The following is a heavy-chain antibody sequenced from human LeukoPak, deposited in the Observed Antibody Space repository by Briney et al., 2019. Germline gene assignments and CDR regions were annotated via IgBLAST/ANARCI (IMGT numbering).Heavy chain of an antibody. D-gene: IGHD5/OR15-5a*01. CDR2: IHHSGST. J-gene: IGHJ4*02. Sequence: PSETLSLTCTVSGYSISSGYYWGWIRQPPGKGLEWIGSIHHSGSTYYNPSLKSRVTISVDTSKNQFSLKLSSVTAADTAVCYCARDVSDYWGQGTLVTVSS. CDR3: ARDVSDY. CDR1: GYSISSGYY. V-gene: IGHV4-38-2*02.